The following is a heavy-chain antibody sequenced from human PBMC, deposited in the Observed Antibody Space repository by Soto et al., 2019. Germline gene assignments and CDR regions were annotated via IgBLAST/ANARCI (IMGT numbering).Heavy chain of an antibody. CDR2: LYSNGRT. CDR3: ASLLGFCTNSSCSTVDY. CDR1: GDSIRSTNYY. J-gene: IGHJ4*02. Sequence: QLQVQESGPGLVKPSETLSLTCSVSGDSIRSTNYYWGWIRQPPGKGLEWIGSLYSNGRTYYNPSLKPRVTISVDTSKNQFSLQLSSVTATDTAVYYCASLLGFCTNSSCSTVDYWGQGILVTVSS. D-gene: IGHD2-2*01. V-gene: IGHV4-39*01.